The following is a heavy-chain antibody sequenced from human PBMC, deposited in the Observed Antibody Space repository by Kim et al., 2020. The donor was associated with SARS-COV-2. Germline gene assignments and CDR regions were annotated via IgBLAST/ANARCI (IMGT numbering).Heavy chain of an antibody. J-gene: IGHJ4*02. CDR1: GFTFSSYG. V-gene: IGHV3-33*06. D-gene: IGHD5-12*01. CDR3: AKDDGYNYMALDY. CDR2: IWYDGSNK. Sequence: GGSLRLSCAASGFTFSSYGMHWVRQAPGKGLEWVAVIWYDGSNKYYADSVKGRFTISRDNSKNTLYLQMNSLRAEDTAVYYCAKDDGYNYMALDYWGQGTLVTVSS.